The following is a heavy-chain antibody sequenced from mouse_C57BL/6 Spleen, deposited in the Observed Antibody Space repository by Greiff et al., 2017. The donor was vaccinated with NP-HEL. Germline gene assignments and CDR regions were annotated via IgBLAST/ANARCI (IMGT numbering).Heavy chain of an antibody. Sequence: QVQLQQPGAELVKPGASVQLSCKASGYTFTTYWIHWVKQRPGQGLEWIGMIHPNSGSTNYNEKFKSKATLTVDKSSSTAYMQLSSLTSEDSAVFFCARHRTAPYSFDYWGQGTTLTVSS. J-gene: IGHJ2*01. CDR1: GYTFTTYW. V-gene: IGHV1-64*01. CDR2: IHPNSGST. CDR3: ARHRTAPYSFDY.